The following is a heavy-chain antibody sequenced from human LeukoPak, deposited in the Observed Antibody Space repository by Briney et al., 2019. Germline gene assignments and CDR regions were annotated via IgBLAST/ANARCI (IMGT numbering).Heavy chain of an antibody. CDR3: ARWNCSSTSCLIDY. CDR1: GYRFTSYW. J-gene: IGHJ4*02. Sequence: GESLRISCKGSGYRFTSYWIGWVRQMPGKGLEWMGIIYPGDSDTRYRPSFQGQVTLSADTSISTAYLQWTSRKASDPPLHACARWNCSSTSCLIDYWGQGTLVTVSP. CDR2: IYPGDSDT. V-gene: IGHV5-51*01. D-gene: IGHD2-2*01.